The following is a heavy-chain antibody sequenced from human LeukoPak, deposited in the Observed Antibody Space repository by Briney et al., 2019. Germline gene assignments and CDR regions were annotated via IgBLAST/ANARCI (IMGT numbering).Heavy chain of an antibody. CDR1: GFTFSSYA. V-gene: IGHV3-23*01. J-gene: IGHJ6*02. CDR3: AKFVGRPYYYGMDV. Sequence: GGSLRLSCAASGFTFSSYAMSWVRQAPGKGLKWFSAISGSGGSTYYADSVKGRFTISRDNSKNTLYLQMNSLRAEDTAVYYCAKFVGRPYYYGMDVWGQGTTVTVSS. CDR2: ISGSGGST. D-gene: IGHD2-15*01.